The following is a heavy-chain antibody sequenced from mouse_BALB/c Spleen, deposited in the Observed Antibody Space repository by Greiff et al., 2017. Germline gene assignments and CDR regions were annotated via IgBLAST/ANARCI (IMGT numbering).Heavy chain of an antibody. J-gene: IGHJ3*01. V-gene: IGHV14-4*02. D-gene: IGHD1-2*01. CDR1: GFNIKDYY. Sequence: EVQLQQSGAELVRPGASVKLSCTASGFNIKDYYMHCVKQRPEQGLEWIGWIDPENGDTEYAPKFQGKATMTADTSSNTAYLQLSILTSEDTAVYYCNAPFITTFAYWGQGTLVTVSA. CDR2: IDPENGDT. CDR3: NAPFITTFAY.